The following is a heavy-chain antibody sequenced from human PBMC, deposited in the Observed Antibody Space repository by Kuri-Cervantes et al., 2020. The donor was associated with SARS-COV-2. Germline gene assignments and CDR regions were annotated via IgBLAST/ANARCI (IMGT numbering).Heavy chain of an antibody. CDR2: VYYSGST. Sequence: GSLRLSCTVSGGSISSYYWSWIRQPPGKGLEWIGYVYYSGSTNYNPSLKGRVTISVNTSKNQFSLKLSSVTAADTAVYYCAREVPGEALDYWGQGTLVTVSS. CDR1: GGSISSYY. V-gene: IGHV4-59*01. CDR3: AREVPGEALDY. J-gene: IGHJ4*02. D-gene: IGHD7-27*01.